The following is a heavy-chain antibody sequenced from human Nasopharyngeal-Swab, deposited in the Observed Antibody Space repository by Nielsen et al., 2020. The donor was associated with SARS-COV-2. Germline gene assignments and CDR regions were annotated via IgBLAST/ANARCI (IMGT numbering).Heavy chain of an antibody. Sequence: LRLSCTVSGDSISSSTYYWGWIRQPPGKGLEWIGSIYSSGSTYYSPSLKSRVTISVDTSKNQFSLKLSSVPAADTAVYYCATHYYDSSGYYYWFDPWGQGTLVTVSS. CDR2: IYSSGST. D-gene: IGHD3-22*01. J-gene: IGHJ5*02. CDR3: ATHYYDSSGYYYWFDP. CDR1: GDSISSSTYY. V-gene: IGHV4-39*01.